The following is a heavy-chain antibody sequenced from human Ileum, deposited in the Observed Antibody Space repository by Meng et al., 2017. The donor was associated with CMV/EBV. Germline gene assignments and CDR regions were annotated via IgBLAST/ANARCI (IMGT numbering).Heavy chain of an antibody. D-gene: IGHD2/OR15-2a*01. Sequence: ITLKESGPTLVKPTQTLTLTCTFSGFSLSTSGLGVGWIRQPPGKAREWLALIYWNDDKRYNPSLKSRLTITKDTSKNQVVLTMTNMDPVDTATYYCSNSRFRGGDFDRWGQGALVTVSS. J-gene: IGHJ4*02. V-gene: IGHV2-5*01. CDR2: IYWNDDK. CDR3: SNSRFRGGDFDR. CDR1: GFSLSTSGLG.